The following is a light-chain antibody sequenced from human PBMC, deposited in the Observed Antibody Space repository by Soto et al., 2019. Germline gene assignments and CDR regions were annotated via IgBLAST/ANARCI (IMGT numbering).Light chain of an antibody. Sequence: EIVLTQSPGTLSLSAGERATLSCRASQTISSNYLAWYQQKPGQAPRLLIFGASYRATGIPDGFSGSGSGTDFTLTISRLEPEDFAVYYCQQYRSSPPEFTFGPGTKVHIK. J-gene: IGKJ3*01. CDR3: QQYRSSPPEFT. CDR1: QTISSNY. CDR2: GAS. V-gene: IGKV3-20*01.